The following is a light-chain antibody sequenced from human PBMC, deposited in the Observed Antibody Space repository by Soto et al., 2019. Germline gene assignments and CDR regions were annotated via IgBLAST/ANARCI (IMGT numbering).Light chain of an antibody. J-gene: IGLJ2*01. Sequence: QSALTQPASVSGSPGQSITISCTGTSSDVGGYNYVSWYQQHPGKAPKLMIYDVSDRPSGVSDRFSGSKSDNTASLTISGLQAEDEADYYCSSYTSSSTLVVFGGGTKGPS. CDR3: SSYTSSSTLVV. CDR2: DVS. CDR1: SSDVGGYNY. V-gene: IGLV2-14*03.